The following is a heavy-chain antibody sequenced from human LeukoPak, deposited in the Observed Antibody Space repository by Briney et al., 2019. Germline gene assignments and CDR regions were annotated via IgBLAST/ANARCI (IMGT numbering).Heavy chain of an antibody. CDR2: ISSSGSTI. Sequence: PGGSLRLSCAASGFSFSIYAMNWVRQAPGKGLEWVSYISSSGSTIYYADSVKGRFTISRDNAKNSLYLQMNSLRAEDTAVYYCARDEDGSGWYDYWGQGTLVTVSS. CDR3: ARDEDGSGWYDY. D-gene: IGHD6-19*01. V-gene: IGHV3-48*03. J-gene: IGHJ4*02. CDR1: GFSFSIYA.